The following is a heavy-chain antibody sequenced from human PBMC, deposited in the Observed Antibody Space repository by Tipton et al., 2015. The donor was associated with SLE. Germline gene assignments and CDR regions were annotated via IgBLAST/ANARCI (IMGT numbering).Heavy chain of an antibody. J-gene: IGHJ4*02. V-gene: IGHV3-74*01. Sequence: SLRLSCAASGFTFSTYWMHWVRQAPGKGLVWVSRIYSDGSSANYADSVKGRFTISRDNAKSTLYLQMNSLRAGDTAVYYCAKGYDYTGFGSWGQGSLVTVSS. D-gene: IGHD5-12*01. CDR1: GFTFSTYW. CDR2: IYSDGSSA. CDR3: AKGYDYTGFGS.